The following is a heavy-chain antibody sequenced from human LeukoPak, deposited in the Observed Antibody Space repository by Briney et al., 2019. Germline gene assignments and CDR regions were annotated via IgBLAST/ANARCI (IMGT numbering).Heavy chain of an antibody. D-gene: IGHD4-17*01. CDR2: IIPILGTA. V-gene: IGHV1-69*04. CDR3: AREGTVTTLDY. J-gene: IGHJ4*02. Sequence: ASVKVSCKASGGTFSSYAISWVRQAPGQGLEWMGRIIPILGTANYAQKFQGRVTITADKSTSTAYMELSSLRSEDTAVYYCAREGTVTTLDYWGQGTLVTVSS. CDR1: GGTFSSYA.